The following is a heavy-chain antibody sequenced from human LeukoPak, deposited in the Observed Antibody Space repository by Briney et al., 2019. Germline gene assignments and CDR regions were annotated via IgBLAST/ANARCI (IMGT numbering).Heavy chain of an antibody. CDR3: ARAYSSSWYGGFYFDY. J-gene: IGHJ4*02. CDR1: GFTFSNYE. CDR2: ISSSSSTI. V-gene: IGHV3-48*01. Sequence: PGGSLRLSCAASGFTFSNYEMHWVRQAPGKGLEWVSYISSSSSTIYYADSVKGRFTISRDNAKNSLYLQMNSLRAEDTAVYYCARAYSSSWYGGFYFDYGGQGTLVTVSS. D-gene: IGHD6-13*01.